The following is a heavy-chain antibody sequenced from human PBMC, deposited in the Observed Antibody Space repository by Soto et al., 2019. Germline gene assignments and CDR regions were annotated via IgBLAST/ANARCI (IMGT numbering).Heavy chain of an antibody. D-gene: IGHD2-2*02. CDR2: INPSGGST. V-gene: IGHV1-46*01. Sequence: ALVKVSCKASGYTFTSYYMHWVRQAPGQGLEWMGIINPSGGSTSYAQKFQGRVTMTRDTSTSTVYMELSSLRSEDTAVYYCATPYCSSTSCYRYFQHWGQGTLVTVSS. J-gene: IGHJ1*01. CDR3: ATPYCSSTSCYRYFQH. CDR1: GYTFTSYY.